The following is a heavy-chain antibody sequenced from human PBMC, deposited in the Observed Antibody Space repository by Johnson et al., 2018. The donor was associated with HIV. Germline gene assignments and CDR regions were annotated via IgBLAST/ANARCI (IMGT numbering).Heavy chain of an antibody. CDR2: ISGSGGSI. D-gene: IGHD3-22*01. V-gene: IGHV3-23*04. CDR3: AKDPTTYYYDSGGDRTGGDAFDI. Sequence: VQLVESGGDVVRPGGSLRLSCAASGFTFVDYDMTWVRQPPGKGLGWVSGISGSGGSIYYADSVKGRFTTSRDNSQNTLYLQMNSLRAENTAVYYCAKDPTTYYYDSGGDRTGGDAFDIWGQGTMVTVSS. CDR1: GFTFVDYD. J-gene: IGHJ3*02.